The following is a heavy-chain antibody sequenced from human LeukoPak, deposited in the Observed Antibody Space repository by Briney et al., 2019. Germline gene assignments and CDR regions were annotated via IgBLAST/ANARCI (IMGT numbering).Heavy chain of an antibody. CDR1: GFTVSSNY. CDR3: ARDTTRKYHYDSSGYYSEYYYYGMDV. Sequence: GGSLRLSCAASGFTVSSNYMSWVRQAPGKGLEWVSVIYSGGSTYYADSVKGRFTISRDNSKNTLYLQMNSLRAEDTAVYYCARDTTRKYHYDSSGYYSEYYYYGMDVWGQGTTVTVSS. V-gene: IGHV3-66*02. D-gene: IGHD3-22*01. CDR2: IYSGGST. J-gene: IGHJ6*02.